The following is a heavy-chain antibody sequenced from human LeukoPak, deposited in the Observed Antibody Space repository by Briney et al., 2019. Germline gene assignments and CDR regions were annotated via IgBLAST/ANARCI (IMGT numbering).Heavy chain of an antibody. V-gene: IGHV4-59*01. CDR1: GGSISSYY. CDR3: ARGQQWLVLGLAFDY. J-gene: IGHJ4*02. CDR2: IYYSGST. D-gene: IGHD6-19*01. Sequence: PSETLSLTCTVSGGSISSYYWSWIRQPPGKGLEWIGYIYYSGSTNYNPSLKSRVTISVDTSKNQFSLKLSSVTAADTAVYYCARGQQWLVLGLAFDYWGQGTLVTVSS.